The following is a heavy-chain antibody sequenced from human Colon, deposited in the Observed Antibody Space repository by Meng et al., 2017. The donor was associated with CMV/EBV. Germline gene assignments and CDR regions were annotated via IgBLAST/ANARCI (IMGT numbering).Heavy chain of an antibody. CDR1: GFTFSSYA. CDR3: ARSNVLRFLEWLLFDS. V-gene: IGHV3-48*03. J-gene: IGHJ4*02. CDR2: ISSSGSTI. Sequence: LSLTCAASGFTFSSYAMSWVRQAPGKGLEWVSYISSSGSTIYYSDSVKGRFTISRDNDKNSLYLQMNSLRAEDTAVYYCARSNVLRFLEWLLFDSWGQGTLVTVSS. D-gene: IGHD3-3*01.